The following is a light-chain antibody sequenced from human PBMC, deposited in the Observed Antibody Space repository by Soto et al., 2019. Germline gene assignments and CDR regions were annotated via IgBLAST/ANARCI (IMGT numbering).Light chain of an antibody. Sequence: DIQMTQSPSSLSASVGDRVTITCRASQSISNYLNWYQQKPGKAPKLLMYAASILQSGVPARFAGSGSATDVPLTISSLQPEDFATYYCQQRDSTPRMFGQETKVEIK. V-gene: IGKV1-39*01. CDR1: QSISNY. J-gene: IGKJ1*01. CDR3: QQRDSTPRM. CDR2: AAS.